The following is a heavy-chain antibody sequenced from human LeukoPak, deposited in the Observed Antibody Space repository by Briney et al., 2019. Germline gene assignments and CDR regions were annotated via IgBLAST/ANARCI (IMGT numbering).Heavy chain of an antibody. CDR2: INPNSGGT. CDR3: ARTDSSGYYFGELDY. J-gene: IGHJ4*02. Sequence: ASVKVSCKASGYTFTCYYMHWVRQAPGQGLEWMGWINPNSGGTNYAQKFQGRVTMTRDTSISTAYMELSRLRSDDTAVYYCARTDSSGYYFGELDYWGQGTLVTVSS. D-gene: IGHD3-22*01. V-gene: IGHV1-2*02. CDR1: GYTFTCYY.